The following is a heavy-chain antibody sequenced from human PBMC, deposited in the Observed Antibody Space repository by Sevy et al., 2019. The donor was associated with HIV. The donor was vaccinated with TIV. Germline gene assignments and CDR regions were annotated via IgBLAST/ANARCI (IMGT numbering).Heavy chain of an antibody. D-gene: IGHD3-22*01. Sequence: GGSLRLSCAVSGFTFGNYAMSWVRQAPGKGLEWVSSITSSGDTTYYTDSVKGRFTISRDNSKNTLYLQMNSLSAEDTAVYFCAKEQGYYYDRTGEYYFDYWGQGTLVTVSS. CDR3: AKEQGYYYDRTGEYYFDY. CDR1: GFTFGNYA. V-gene: IGHV3-23*01. CDR2: ITSSGDTT. J-gene: IGHJ4*02.